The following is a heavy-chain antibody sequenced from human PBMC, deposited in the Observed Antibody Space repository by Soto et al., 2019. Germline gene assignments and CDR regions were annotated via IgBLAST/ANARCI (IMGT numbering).Heavy chain of an antibody. D-gene: IGHD6-19*01. CDR3: AKDLDLGIAVAGTQFDY. J-gene: IGHJ4*02. CDR2: ISGSGGST. V-gene: IGHV3-23*01. Sequence: PGGSLRLSCAASGFTFSSYAMSWVRQAPGKGLEWVSAISGSGGSTYYADSVKGRFTISRDNSKNTLYLQMNSLRAEDTAVYYCAKDLDLGIAVAGTQFDYWGQGTLVTVSS. CDR1: GFTFSSYA.